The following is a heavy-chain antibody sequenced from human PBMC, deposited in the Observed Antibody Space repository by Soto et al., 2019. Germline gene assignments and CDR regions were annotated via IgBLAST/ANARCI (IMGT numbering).Heavy chain of an antibody. J-gene: IGHJ4*02. V-gene: IGHV3-74*01. CDR2: ISGDGVHT. Sequence: EVQLAESGGGLIQPGGSLRLSCATSGFTFSRYWIHWVRQAPGEGLVWVSRISGDGVHTDYAESVKGRFTVSRDIAKSTGYLQMNNLRAEDTAIYYCARLGFVGEGDFWGQGIRVTVSS. CDR1: GFTFSRYW. CDR3: ARLGFVGEGDF. D-gene: IGHD3-16*01.